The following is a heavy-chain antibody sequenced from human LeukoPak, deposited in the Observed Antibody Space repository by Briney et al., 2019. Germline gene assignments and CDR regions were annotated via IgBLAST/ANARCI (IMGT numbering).Heavy chain of an antibody. CDR3: ARDLTSHYYGSGSYYNHSDY. J-gene: IGHJ4*02. CDR1: GYTFTGYY. CDR2: INPNSGGT. V-gene: IGHV1-2*06. D-gene: IGHD3-10*01. Sequence: ASEKVSCKASGYTFTGYYMHWVRQAPGQGLEWMGRINPNSGGTNYAQKFQGRVTMTRDTSISTAYMELSRLRSDDTAVYYCARDLTSHYYGSGSYYNHSDYWGQGTLVTVSS.